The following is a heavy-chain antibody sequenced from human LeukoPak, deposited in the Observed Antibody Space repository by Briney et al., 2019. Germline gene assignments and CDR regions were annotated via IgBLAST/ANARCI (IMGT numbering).Heavy chain of an antibody. V-gene: IGHV3-23*01. CDR1: GLTFSSYT. CDR3: AKDRGY. J-gene: IGHJ4*02. Sequence: GSQRLSCAVSGLTFSSYTMTWVRQAPGRGLEWVSGISGSGDSTYYAASVKGRFTISRDNSKNTLYLQMNSLRAEDTAVYYCAKDRGYWGQGTLVTVSS. CDR2: ISGSGDST.